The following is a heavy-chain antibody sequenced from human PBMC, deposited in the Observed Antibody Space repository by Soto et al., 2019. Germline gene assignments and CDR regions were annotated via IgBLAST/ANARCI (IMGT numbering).Heavy chain of an antibody. CDR3: ARGALGYCSSTSCYTFDY. V-gene: IGHV4-30-2*01. J-gene: IGHJ4*02. Sequence: SETLSLTCAVSGGSISSGGYSWSWIRQPPGKGLEWIGYIYHSGSTYYNPSPKSRVTISVDRSKNQFSLKLSSVTAADTAVYYCARGALGYCSSTSCYTFDYWGQGTLVTVSS. CDR1: GGSISSGGYS. CDR2: IYHSGST. D-gene: IGHD2-2*02.